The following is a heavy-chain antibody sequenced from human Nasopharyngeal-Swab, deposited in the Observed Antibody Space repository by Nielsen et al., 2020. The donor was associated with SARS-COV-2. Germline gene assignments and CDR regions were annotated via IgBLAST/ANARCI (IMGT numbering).Heavy chain of an antibody. CDR2: INTDGTTT. Sequence: GESLKISCAASGFTFSNYSMNWVRQAPGKGLLWVSRINTDGTTTNYADSVKGRFTISRDNAKNTLYLQMNSLRAEDTAVYYCAKDVGGRDNYWGQGALVTVSS. D-gene: IGHD2-15*01. CDR3: AKDVGGRDNY. V-gene: IGHV3-74*01. CDR1: GFTFSNYS. J-gene: IGHJ4*02.